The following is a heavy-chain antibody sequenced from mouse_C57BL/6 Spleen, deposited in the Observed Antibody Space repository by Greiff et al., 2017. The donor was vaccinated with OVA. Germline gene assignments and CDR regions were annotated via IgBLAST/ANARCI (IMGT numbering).Heavy chain of an antibody. CDR3: ARGEDYYGYSDY. J-gene: IGHJ2*01. CDR2: ISYDGST. D-gene: IGHD2-1*01. Sequence: VQLQQSGPGLVKPSQSLSLNCSVTGYSITSGYYWHWIRQFPGNKLEWMGYISYDGSTNYKPSLKNRNSITRDTSKNQFFLKVKSVTTEDTATYYCARGEDYYGYSDYWGQGPTLTVSS. V-gene: IGHV3-6*01. CDR1: GYSITSGYY.